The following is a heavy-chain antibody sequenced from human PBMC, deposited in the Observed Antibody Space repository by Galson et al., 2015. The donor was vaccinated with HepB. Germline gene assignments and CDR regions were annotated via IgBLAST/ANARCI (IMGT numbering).Heavy chain of an antibody. V-gene: IGHV3-66*01. Sequence: SLRLSCAASEFTVNSNYMAWVRQAPGMGLEWVSVIFSGGTTHYADSVKGRFALSRDISKNTLYLQMNSLRAEDTAVYYCARLEVGALRSGSQSFDCWGQGTLVTVSS. CDR2: IFSGGTT. D-gene: IGHD6-19*01. CDR3: ARLEVGALRSGSQSFDC. CDR1: EFTVNSNY. J-gene: IGHJ4*02.